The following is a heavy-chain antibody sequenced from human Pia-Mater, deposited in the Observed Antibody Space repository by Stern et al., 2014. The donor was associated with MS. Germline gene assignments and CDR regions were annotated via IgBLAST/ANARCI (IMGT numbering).Heavy chain of an antibody. Sequence: QVQLVQSGAEVERPGASVKVSCKASGGTFGNQAINWVRQAPGHGLEWMARXSPLFETAAYAQRFPGRVTIIRERATHPVSLDMSSLKSDDTAVYYCARGSRYHDLWSASYGHFEYWGQGTLITVSS. D-gene: IGHD3-3*01. J-gene: IGHJ4*02. V-gene: IGHV1-69*01. CDR1: GGTFGNQA. CDR2: XSPLFETA. CDR3: ARGSRYHDLWSASYGHFEY.